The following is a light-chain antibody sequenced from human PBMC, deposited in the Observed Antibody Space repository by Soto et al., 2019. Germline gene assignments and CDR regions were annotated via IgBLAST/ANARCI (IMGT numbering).Light chain of an antibody. CDR2: AAS. CDR3: QKYDNPPLT. V-gene: IGKV1-27*01. Sequence: DLQMTQSPSSLSASVGDRVTITCRASQDISKFLGWYQQRPGKVPKLLIYAASTLQPGVPSRFSGGGSGTDFTLTIGSLQPEDVATYYCQKYDNPPLTFGQGTKVEI. J-gene: IGKJ1*01. CDR1: QDISKF.